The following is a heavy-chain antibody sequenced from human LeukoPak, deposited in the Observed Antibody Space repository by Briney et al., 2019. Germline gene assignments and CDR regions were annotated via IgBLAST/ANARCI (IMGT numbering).Heavy chain of an antibody. V-gene: IGHV3-23*01. Sequence: GGSLRLSCAASGFTFSSYAMSWVRQAPGKGLEWVSGISYSGGSTYSADSVKDRFTISRDNSKNTLYLQMNSLRAEDTAVYYCAKQRITLFGVASDYWGQGTLVTVSS. J-gene: IGHJ4*02. CDR3: AKQRITLFGVASDY. D-gene: IGHD3-3*01. CDR2: ISYSGGST. CDR1: GFTFSSYA.